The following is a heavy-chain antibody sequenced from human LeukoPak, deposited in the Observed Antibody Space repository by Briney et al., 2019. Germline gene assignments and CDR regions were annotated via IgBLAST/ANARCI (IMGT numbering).Heavy chain of an antibody. CDR1: GFTFDNYA. D-gene: IGHD6-19*01. V-gene: IGHV3-9*01. CDR2: ISWNSGYI. Sequence: PGGSLTLSCAASGFTFDNYAMHWVRQAPGKGLEWLSIISWNSGYIGYADSVKGRFTISRDNAKKSLDLQVNSLRAEDTAFYYCAKVRGTYSSGYFFDYWGQGTLGTVSS. J-gene: IGHJ4*02. CDR3: AKVRGTYSSGYFFDY.